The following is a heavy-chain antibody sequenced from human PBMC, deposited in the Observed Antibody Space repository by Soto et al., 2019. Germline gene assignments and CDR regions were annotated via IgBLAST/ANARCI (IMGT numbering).Heavy chain of an antibody. CDR3: ARGNWDWNPLSDWFDP. CDR2: IWYDGSNK. CDR1: GFTFSSYG. Sequence: PLSLSCAASGFTFSSYGMHWVRQAPGKGLEWVAVIWYDGSNKYYADSVKGRFTISRDNSKNTLYLQMNSLRAEDTAVYYCARGNWDWNPLSDWFDPWGQGTLVTVSS. V-gene: IGHV3-33*01. D-gene: IGHD1-7*01. J-gene: IGHJ5*02.